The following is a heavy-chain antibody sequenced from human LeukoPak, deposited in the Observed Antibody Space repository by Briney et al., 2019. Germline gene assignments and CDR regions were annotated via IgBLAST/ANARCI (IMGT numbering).Heavy chain of an antibody. V-gene: IGHV3-7*01. CDR3: ARDRDVDTGRYFYYYYMDV. CDR1: GFTFSNYW. Sequence: PGGSLRLSCAASGFTFSNYWMSWVRQTPGKGLEWVANIKQDGSEKNYVDSVKGRFTISRDNAKNSLYLQMTSLRAEDTAIYYCARDRDVDTGRYFYYYYMDVWGKGTTVTVSS. J-gene: IGHJ6*03. CDR2: IKQDGSEK. D-gene: IGHD5-18*01.